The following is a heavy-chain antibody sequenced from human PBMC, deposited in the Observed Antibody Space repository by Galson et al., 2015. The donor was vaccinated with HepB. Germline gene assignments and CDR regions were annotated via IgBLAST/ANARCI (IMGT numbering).Heavy chain of an antibody. CDR1: GFTFSDSY. J-gene: IGHJ6*03. Sequence: SLRLSCAASGFTFSDSYMGWIRQAPGKGLEWISYISGSGTITNYADSLKGRFAISRDNGKNSLHLQMDSLRADDTAVYYCARIPSHMYHDGLRGSYPYYYYYYVDVWGKGTPVTVSS. D-gene: IGHD3-16*02. CDR3: ARIPSHMYHDGLRGSYPYYYYYYVDV. CDR2: ISGSGTIT. V-gene: IGHV3-11*01.